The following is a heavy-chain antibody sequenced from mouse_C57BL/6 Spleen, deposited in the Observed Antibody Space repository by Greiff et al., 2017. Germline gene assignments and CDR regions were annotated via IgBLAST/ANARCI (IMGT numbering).Heavy chain of an antibody. V-gene: IGHV1-4*01. CDR1: GYTVTSYS. CDR2: INPSSGYT. D-gene: IGHD1-1*01. CDR3: ANLITTVVPTSHT. Sequence: VQLQQSGAELARPGALVKMSSKASGYTVTSYSMHWVKQRPGQGLEWIGYINPSSGYTKYNQKFKDKATLTADKSSSTAYMQLSSLTSEDSAVYYCANLITTVVPTSHTRGPGDTLTVSS. J-gene: IGHJ2*01.